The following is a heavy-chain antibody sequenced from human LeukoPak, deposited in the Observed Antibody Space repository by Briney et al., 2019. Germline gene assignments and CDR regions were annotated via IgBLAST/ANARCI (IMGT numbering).Heavy chain of an antibody. J-gene: IGHJ4*02. D-gene: IGHD6-13*01. CDR3: AKDISSSIAAAETFFDY. CDR2: ISWNSGSI. CDR1: GFTFDDYA. Sequence: PGGSLRLSCAASGFTFDDYAMHWVRQAPGKGLEWVSGISWNSGSIGYADSVKGRFTISRDNAKNSLYLQMNSLRAEDMALYYCAKDISSSIAAAETFFDYWGQGTLVTVSS. V-gene: IGHV3-9*03.